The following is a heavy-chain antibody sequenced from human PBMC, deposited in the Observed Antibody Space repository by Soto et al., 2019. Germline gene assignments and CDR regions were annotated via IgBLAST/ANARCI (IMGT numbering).Heavy chain of an antibody. CDR2: INPNSGGT. V-gene: IGHV1-2*04. CDR3: ARDFSKYRSSYHYYGMDV. J-gene: IGHJ6*02. D-gene: IGHD6-6*01. CDR1: GYTFTGYY. Sequence: ASVKVSCKASGYTFTGYYMHWVRQAPGQGLEWMGWINPNSGGTNYAQKFQCWVAMTRDTSISTAYMELSRLRADDTAVYYCARDFSKYRSSYHYYGMDVWGQGTTVTVSS.